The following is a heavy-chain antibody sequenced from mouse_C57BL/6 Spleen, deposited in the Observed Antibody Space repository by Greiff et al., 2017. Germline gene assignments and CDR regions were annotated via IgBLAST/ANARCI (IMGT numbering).Heavy chain of an antibody. J-gene: IGHJ1*03. CDR3: ARHSPQWYFDV. CDR1: GYSFTSYY. V-gene: IGHV1-66*01. D-gene: IGHD3-1*01. CDR2: IYPGSGNT. Sequence: QVQLQQSGPELVKPGASVKISCKASGYSFTSYYIHWVKQRPGQGLEWIGWIYPGSGNTKYNEKFKGKATLTADTYSSTAYMQLSSLTSEDSAVYYCARHSPQWYFDVWGTGTTVTVSS.